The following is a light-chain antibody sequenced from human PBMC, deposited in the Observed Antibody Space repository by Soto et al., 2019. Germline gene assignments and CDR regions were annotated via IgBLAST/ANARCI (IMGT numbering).Light chain of an antibody. CDR2: GGP. CDR1: QSVSSN. CDR3: QQYNNWPPLT. V-gene: IGKV3-15*01. Sequence: EIVMTQSPATLSVYPGERATLSCRASQSVSSNLAWYQQKPGQSHRLLIYGGPNRATGIPARFSGSGSGTEFTLTISSLQSEDFAVYYCQQYNNWPPLTFGGGTKVEIK. J-gene: IGKJ4*01.